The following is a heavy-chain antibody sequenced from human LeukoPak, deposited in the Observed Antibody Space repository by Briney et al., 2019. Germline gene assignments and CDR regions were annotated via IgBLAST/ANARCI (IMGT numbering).Heavy chain of an antibody. D-gene: IGHD2-15*01. V-gene: IGHV1-18*03. Sequence: ASVKVSCKASGYTFTSYGISWVRQAPGQGLEWMGWISAYNGNTRYAQKFQGRVSMTRDTSISTAYMELSRLRSDEMAVYYCARDGGEKSFELWGQGALVTVSS. CDR2: ISAYNGNT. CDR3: ARDGGEKSFEL. CDR1: GYTFTSYG. J-gene: IGHJ4*02.